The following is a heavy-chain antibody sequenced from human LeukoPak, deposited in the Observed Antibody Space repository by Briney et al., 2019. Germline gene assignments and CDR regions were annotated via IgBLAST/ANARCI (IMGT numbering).Heavy chain of an antibody. CDR3: ARDRSGSYYFDY. CDR2: IYYSGST. Sequence: SETLSLTCTVSGCSISSGYYWGWIRQPPGKGLEWIGYIYYSGSTYYNPSLKSRVTISVDTSKNQFSLKLSSVTAADTAVYYYARDRSGSYYFDYWGQGTLVTVSS. V-gene: IGHV4-30-4*08. CDR1: GCSISSGYY. J-gene: IGHJ4*02. D-gene: IGHD3-10*01.